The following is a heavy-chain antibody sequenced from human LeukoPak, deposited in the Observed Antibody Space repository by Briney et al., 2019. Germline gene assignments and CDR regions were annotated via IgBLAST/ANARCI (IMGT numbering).Heavy chain of an antibody. Sequence: ASVKVSCKASGYTFTGYYMHWVRQAPGQGLEWMGWINPNSGGTNYAQKFQGRVTMTRDTSISTAYMELSSLRSDDTAVYYCARNQRGYCSSTSCLPDFDIWGQGTLVTVSS. V-gene: IGHV1-2*02. CDR1: GYTFTGYY. CDR3: ARNQRGYCSSTSCLPDFDI. J-gene: IGHJ4*02. D-gene: IGHD2-2*01. CDR2: INPNSGGT.